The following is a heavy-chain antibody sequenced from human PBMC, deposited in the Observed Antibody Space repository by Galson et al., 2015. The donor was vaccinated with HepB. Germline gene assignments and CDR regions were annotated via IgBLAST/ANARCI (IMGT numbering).Heavy chain of an antibody. V-gene: IGHV4-34*01. Sequence: SETLSLTCAVYGGSFSGYYWTWIRQPPGKGLEWIGEINHRGSTNYKPSLTTRLTISIDTSKNQVSLKLSSVIATDTAVYYCARTNDYGDYGDWYFDLWGRGTLVTVSS. CDR1: GGSFSGYY. CDR2: INHRGST. D-gene: IGHD4-17*01. CDR3: ARTNDYGDYGDWYFDL. J-gene: IGHJ2*01.